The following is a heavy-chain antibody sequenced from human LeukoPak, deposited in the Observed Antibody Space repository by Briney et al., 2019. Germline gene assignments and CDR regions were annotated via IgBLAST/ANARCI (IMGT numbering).Heavy chain of an antibody. D-gene: IGHD1-26*01. CDR1: GYTFTSYG. CDR3: ARDVSGSYWYYYYGMDV. CDR2: ISAYNGNT. J-gene: IGHJ6*02. V-gene: IGHV1-18*01. Sequence: GASVKVSCKASGYTFTSYGISWVRQAPGQGLEWMGWISAYNGNTNYAQKLQGRVTMTTDTSTSTAYMELRSLRSDDTAVYYCARDVSGSYWYYYYGMDVRGQGTTVTVSS.